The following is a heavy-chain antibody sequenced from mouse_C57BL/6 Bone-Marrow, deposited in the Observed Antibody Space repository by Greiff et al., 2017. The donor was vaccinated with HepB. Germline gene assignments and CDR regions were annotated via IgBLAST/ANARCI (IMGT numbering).Heavy chain of an antibody. CDR2: IYPRSGNT. CDR3: AGELGRGY. V-gene: IGHV1-81*01. J-gene: IGHJ2*01. Sequence: QVQLQQSGAELARPGASVKLSCKASGYTFTSYGISWVKQRTGQGLEWIGEIYPRSGNTYYNEKFKGKATLTAEKSSSTAYMELRSLTSEDSAVYFCAGELGRGYWGQGTTLTVSS. CDR1: GYTFTSYG. D-gene: IGHD4-1*01.